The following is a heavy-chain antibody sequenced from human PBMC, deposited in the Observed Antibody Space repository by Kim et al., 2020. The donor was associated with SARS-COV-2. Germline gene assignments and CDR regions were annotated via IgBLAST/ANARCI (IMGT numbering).Heavy chain of an antibody. CDR1: GGSISSGGYY. D-gene: IGHD3-22*01. Sequence: SETLSLTCTVSGGSISSGGYYWSWIRQHPGKGLEWIGYIYYSGSTYYNPSLKSRVTISVDTSKKQFSLKLSSVTAADTAVYYCARVLRGYYDSSGYYYPLWFDPWGQGTLVTVSS. J-gene: IGHJ5*02. CDR3: ARVLRGYYDSSGYYYPLWFDP. V-gene: IGHV4-31*03. CDR2: IYYSGST.